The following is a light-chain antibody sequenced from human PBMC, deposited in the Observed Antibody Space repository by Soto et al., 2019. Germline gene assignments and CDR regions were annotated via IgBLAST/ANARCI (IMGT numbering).Light chain of an antibody. J-gene: IGLJ3*02. CDR1: NSDVLSYDD. CDR2: EGT. CDR3: CSYAYSKGWV. V-gene: IGLV2-23*01. Sequence: QSALTQPASVSGSPGQSITISCTGTNSDVLSYDDVSWYQHHPGKAPKLIIYEGTKRPSGISNRFSGPKSGNMASLTISGLQAEDEADYYCCSYAYSKGWVFGGGTKLTVL.